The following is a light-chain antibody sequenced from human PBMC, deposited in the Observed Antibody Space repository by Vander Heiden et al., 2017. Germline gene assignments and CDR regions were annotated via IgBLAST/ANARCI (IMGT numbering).Light chain of an antibody. CDR3: MIWHSSAYV. Sequence: QAVLTQLSSLSASPGASASLTCALRSGINVDAYRIYWYQQKPGSPPQYLLSYKSDSDKQQGSGVPSRFSGSKDDSANAGILLISGLQSEDEADYYCMIWHSSAYVFGTGTKVTVL. CDR1: SGINVDAYR. J-gene: IGLJ1*01. V-gene: IGLV5-45*03. CDR2: YKSDSDK.